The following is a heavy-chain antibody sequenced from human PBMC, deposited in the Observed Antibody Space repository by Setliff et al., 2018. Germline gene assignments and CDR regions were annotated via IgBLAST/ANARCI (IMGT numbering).Heavy chain of an antibody. J-gene: IGHJ4*02. Sequence: GASVKVSCKVSGYRLIEVSMHWVRQAPGKGLEWMGGFDPEDEETVYAQKFQGRVTMTGDTSTDTAYMELSSLRSEDTAVYYCATSVSWIQLVLYPQGHPEPFDYWGQGTLVTVSS. V-gene: IGHV1-24*01. CDR3: ATSVSWIQLVLYPQGHPEPFDY. CDR2: FDPEDEET. D-gene: IGHD5-18*01. CDR1: GYRLIEVS.